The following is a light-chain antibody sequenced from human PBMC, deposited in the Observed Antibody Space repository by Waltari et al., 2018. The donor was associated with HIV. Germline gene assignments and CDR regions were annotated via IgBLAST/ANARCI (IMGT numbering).Light chain of an antibody. V-gene: IGLV1-47*01. CDR2: RNS. CDR3: ASWDDSLNAFF. CDR1: NSNIESNY. J-gene: IGLJ1*01. Sequence: QSVLTQPPSASATPGQRITISCSGGNSNIESNYVYWYQQLPGTAPKVFIYRNSQRPSGVPDRFSGSKSGTSASLIISGLRSGDEADYYCASWDDSLNAFFFGTGTKVTVL.